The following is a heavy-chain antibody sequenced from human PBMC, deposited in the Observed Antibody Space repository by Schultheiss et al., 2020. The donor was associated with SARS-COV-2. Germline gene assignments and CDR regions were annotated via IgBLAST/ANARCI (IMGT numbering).Heavy chain of an antibody. D-gene: IGHD2-15*01. V-gene: IGHV4-39*01. CDR2: INHSGST. CDR3: ARLTRDCSGGSCYSDWFDP. Sequence: SETLSLTCTVSGGSISSGSYYWSWIRQPPGKGLEWIGEINHSGSTNYNPSLKSRVTISVDTSKNQFSLKLSSVTAADTAVYYCARLTRDCSGGSCYSDWFDPWGQGTLVTVSS. J-gene: IGHJ5*02. CDR1: GGSISSGSYY.